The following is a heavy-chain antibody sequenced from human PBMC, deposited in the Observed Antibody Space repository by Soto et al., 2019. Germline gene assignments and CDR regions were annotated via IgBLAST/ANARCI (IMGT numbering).Heavy chain of an antibody. CDR2: INGDGRIP. CDR1: GFTFSSRW. J-gene: IGHJ4*01. V-gene: IGHV3-74*01. D-gene: IGHD5-12*01. CDR3: VRDGDAYDFDY. Sequence: GGSLRLSCAASGFTFSSRWMHWVRQAPGEGLVWVSRINGDGRIPDYAHSVKGRFTITRDNAKNALYLQLNSLRAEDTAVYYCVRDGDAYDFDYWGHGTLVTVSS.